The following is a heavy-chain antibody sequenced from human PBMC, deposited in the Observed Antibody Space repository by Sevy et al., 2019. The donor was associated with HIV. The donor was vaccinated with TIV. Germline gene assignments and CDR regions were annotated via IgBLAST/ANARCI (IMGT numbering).Heavy chain of an antibody. D-gene: IGHD3-3*01. CDR1: GGSISSYY. J-gene: IGHJ5*02. CDR2: IYYSGST. Sequence: SETLSLTCTVSGGSISSYYWSWIRQPPGKGLEWIGYIYYSGSTNYNPSLKSRVTISVDTSKNQFSLKLSSVTAADTAVYYGARFGRDFWSGYYTGGWFDPWGQGTLVTVSS. CDR3: ARFGRDFWSGYYTGGWFDP. V-gene: IGHV4-59*01.